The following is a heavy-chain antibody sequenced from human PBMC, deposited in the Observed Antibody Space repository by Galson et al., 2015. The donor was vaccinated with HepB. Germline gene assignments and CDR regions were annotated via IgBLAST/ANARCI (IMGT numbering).Heavy chain of an antibody. CDR3: AHRPLRYWFDP. CDR1: GFPLTFSGVG. V-gene: IGHV2-5*02. CDR2: IHWDDDK. D-gene: IGHD4-17*01. J-gene: IGHJ5*02. Sequence: PALVKPTQTLRLTCTFSGFPLTFSGVGVGWIRQPTGKAPEWLALIHWDDDKFYRPSLKSRLTITKDTSKNQVVLTMTNMDPVDTATYYCAHRPLRYWFDPWGQGTLVTVSS.